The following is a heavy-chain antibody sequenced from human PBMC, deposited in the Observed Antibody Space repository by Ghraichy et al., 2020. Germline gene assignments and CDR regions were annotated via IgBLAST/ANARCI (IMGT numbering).Heavy chain of an antibody. Sequence: GGSLRLSCAASGFTFSSYWMHWVRQAPGKGLVWVSRMNSDGSSTSYADSVKGRFTISRDNAKNTLYLQMNSLRAEDTAVYYCARVTVDEREYTPFKLDFWGQGTLVTVSS. CDR2: MNSDGSST. CDR1: GFTFSSYW. V-gene: IGHV3-74*01. J-gene: IGHJ4*02. CDR3: ARVTVDEREYTPFKLDF. D-gene: IGHD2/OR15-2a*01.